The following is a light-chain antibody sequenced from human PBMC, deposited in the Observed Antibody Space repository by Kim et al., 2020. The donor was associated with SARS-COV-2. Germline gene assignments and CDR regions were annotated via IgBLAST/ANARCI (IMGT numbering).Light chain of an antibody. V-gene: IGLV3-1*01. Sequence: SYELTQPPSVSVSPGQTASITCSGDKLGDKYACWYQQKPGQSPVLVIYQDSKRPSGIPERFSGSNSGNTATLTISGTQAMEEADYYCQAWDSSVGFGGGT. CDR1: KLGDKY. CDR2: QDS. J-gene: IGLJ2*01. CDR3: QAWDSSVG.